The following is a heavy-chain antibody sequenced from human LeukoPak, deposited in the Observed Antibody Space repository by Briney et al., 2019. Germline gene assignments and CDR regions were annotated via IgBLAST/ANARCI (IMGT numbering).Heavy chain of an antibody. CDR3: AKGNGGNYYDSSGYYF. D-gene: IGHD3-22*01. V-gene: IGHV3-23*01. CDR1: GFTFSSYA. CDR2: LSGSGGNT. Sequence: PGGSLRLSCAASGFTFSSYAMNWVRQAPGKGLEWVSALSGSGGNTNYADSVKGRFTISRDNSKNTLYLQMNSLRAEDTAVYYCAKGNGGNYYDSSGYYFWGQGTLVTVSS. J-gene: IGHJ4*02.